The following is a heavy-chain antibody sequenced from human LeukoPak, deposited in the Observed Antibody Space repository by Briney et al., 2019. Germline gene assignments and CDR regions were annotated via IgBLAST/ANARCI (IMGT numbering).Heavy chain of an antibody. CDR3: ATYGGTGYYGFAY. CDR1: GGSISTYY. Sequence: SKTLSLTCAVYGGSISTYYWSWIRQPPGEGLEWIGYIYYSGSTNYNPSLKSRVTISVDTSKNQFSLKLSSVTAADTAVYYCATYGGTGYYGFAYWGQGTLVTVSS. D-gene: IGHD3/OR15-3a*01. V-gene: IGHV4-59*01. J-gene: IGHJ4*02. CDR2: IYYSGST.